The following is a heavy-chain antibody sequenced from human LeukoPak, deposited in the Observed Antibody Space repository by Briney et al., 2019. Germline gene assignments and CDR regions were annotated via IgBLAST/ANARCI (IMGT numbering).Heavy chain of an antibody. J-gene: IGHJ4*02. CDR1: GGTFSSYA. D-gene: IGHD3-22*01. CDR2: ISAYNGNT. CDR3: ARSGYYDSSGYQFDY. Sequence: ASVKVSCKASGGTFSSYAISWVRQAPGQGLEWMGWISAYNGNTNYAQKLQGRVTMTTDTSTSTAYMELRSLRSDDTAVYYCARSGYYDSSGYQFDYWGQGTLVTVSS. V-gene: IGHV1-18*01.